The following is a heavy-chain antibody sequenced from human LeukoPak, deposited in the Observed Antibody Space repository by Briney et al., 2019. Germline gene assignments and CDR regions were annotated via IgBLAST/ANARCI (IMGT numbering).Heavy chain of an antibody. D-gene: IGHD1-26*01. CDR1: GYTFTGYY. CDR3: ARRFSGIYSFPFDY. V-gene: IGHV1-2*02. Sequence: ASVKVSCKASGYTFTGYYMHWVRQAPGQGLEWMGWINPNSGGINYAQKFQGRVTMTRDTSISTAYMELSRLRSDDTAVYYCARRFSGIYSFPFDYWGQGTLVTVSS. J-gene: IGHJ4*02. CDR2: INPNSGGI.